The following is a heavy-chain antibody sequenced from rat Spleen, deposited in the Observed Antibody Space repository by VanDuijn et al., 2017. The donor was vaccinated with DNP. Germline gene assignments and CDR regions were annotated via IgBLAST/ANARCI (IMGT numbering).Heavy chain of an antibody. CDR2: INTDCGST. V-gene: IGHV5-20*01. Sequence: EVLLVESDGGLVQPGRSLKLSCAVSGFTFSDYYMAWVRQAPAKGLEWVSSINTDCGSTYYLDSVKGRFTISRDNAENNVYLQMNSLRSEDTATYYCANYDGSYGGPAYWGKGTLVTVSS. D-gene: IGHD1-12*02. CDR3: ANYDGSYGGPAY. J-gene: IGHJ3*01. CDR1: GFTFSDYY.